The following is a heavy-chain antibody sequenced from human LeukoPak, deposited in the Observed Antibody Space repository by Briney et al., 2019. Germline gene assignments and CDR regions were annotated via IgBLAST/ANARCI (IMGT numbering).Heavy chain of an antibody. Sequence: PGGSLRLSCAASGFTFSRYSMNWVRQGPGKGLEWVSSTSTSSTYIYYADSVKGRFTISRDNAKNSLYLQLNSLRAEDTAVYYCAREYCSGGSCYFNYFDYWGQGTLVTVSS. CDR3: AREYCSGGSCYFNYFDY. D-gene: IGHD2-15*01. V-gene: IGHV3-21*01. J-gene: IGHJ4*02. CDR2: TSTSSTYI. CDR1: GFTFSRYS.